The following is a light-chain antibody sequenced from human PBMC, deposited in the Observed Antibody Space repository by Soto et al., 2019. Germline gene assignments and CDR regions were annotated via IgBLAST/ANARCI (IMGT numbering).Light chain of an antibody. CDR2: EVS. J-gene: IGLJ1*01. CDR1: SSDIGGYNY. CDR3: SSYAGNNNGV. V-gene: IGLV2-8*01. Sequence: QSALTQPPSAPGSPGQSVTISCTGTSSDIGGYNYVSWYQQHPGKAPKLIIYEVSKRPSGVPDRFSGSKSGNTASLTVSGLQADDEADYYCSSYAGNNNGVFGTGTKLTVL.